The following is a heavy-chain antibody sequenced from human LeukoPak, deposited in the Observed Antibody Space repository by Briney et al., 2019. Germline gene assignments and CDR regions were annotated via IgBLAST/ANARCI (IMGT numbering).Heavy chain of an antibody. J-gene: IGHJ5*02. CDR2: ISYDGSNK. CDR1: GFTFSSYA. Sequence: GGSLRLSCAASGFTFSSYAMHWVRQAPGKGLEWVAVISYDGSNKYHADSVKGRFTISRDNSKNTLYLQMNSLRAEDTAVYYCARASVRGAHKTYNWFDPWGQGTLVTVSS. V-gene: IGHV3-30*04. D-gene: IGHD3-10*01. CDR3: ARASVRGAHKTYNWFDP.